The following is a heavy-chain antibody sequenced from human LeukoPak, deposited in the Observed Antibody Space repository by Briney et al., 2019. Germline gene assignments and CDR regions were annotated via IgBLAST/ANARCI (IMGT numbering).Heavy chain of an antibody. CDR3: ARGPTIFGVVIVPHAYGMDV. D-gene: IGHD3-3*01. J-gene: IGHJ6*02. CDR2: IYHSGST. V-gene: IGHV4-30-2*01. Sequence: SETLSLTCAVSGGSISSGGYSWSWIRQPPGKGLEWIGYIYHSGSTYYNPSLKSRVTISVDRSKNQFSLKLSSVTAADTAVYYCARGPTIFGVVIVPHAYGMDVWGQGTTVTVSS. CDR1: GGSISSGGYS.